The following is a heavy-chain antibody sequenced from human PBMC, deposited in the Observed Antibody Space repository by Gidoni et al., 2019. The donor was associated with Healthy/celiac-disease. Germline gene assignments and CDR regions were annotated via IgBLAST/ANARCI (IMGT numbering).Heavy chain of an antibody. D-gene: IGHD2-15*01. V-gene: IGHV3-11*01. CDR2: ISSSGSTI. CDR3: ARGWYCSGGSCYYLAGAYGMDV. J-gene: IGHJ6*02. CDR1: GFTFSDYY. Sequence: QVQLVESGGGLVKPGGSLRLSCAASGFTFSDYYMSWIRQAPGKGLGWVSYISSSGSTIYYADSVKGRFTISRDNAKNSLYLQMNSLRAEDTAVYYCARGWYCSGGSCYYLAGAYGMDVWGQGTTVTVSS.